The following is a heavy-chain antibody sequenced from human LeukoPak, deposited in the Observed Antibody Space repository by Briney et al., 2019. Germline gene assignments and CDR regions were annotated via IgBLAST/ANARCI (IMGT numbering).Heavy chain of an antibody. Sequence: PGRSLRLSCAGSGFTFSRYAIHWVRQAPGKGLEWVTVISSDGSQKYYADSVKGRFTISRDNSKNTLYLQMNSLRAEDTAVYYCARDHGYWGQGTLVTVSS. CDR2: ISSDGSQK. V-gene: IGHV3-30*04. CDR3: ARDHGY. J-gene: IGHJ4*02. CDR1: GFTFSRYA.